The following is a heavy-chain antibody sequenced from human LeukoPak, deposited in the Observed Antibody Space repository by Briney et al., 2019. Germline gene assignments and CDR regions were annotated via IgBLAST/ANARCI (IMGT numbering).Heavy chain of an antibody. CDR2: IWYDGSNK. J-gene: IGHJ6*02. Sequence: GGSLRLSCAASGFTFSSYGMHWVRQAPGKGLEWVAVIWYDGSNKYYADSVKGRFTISRDNSKNTLYLQMNCLRAEDTAVYYCARANSGSYYSSGMDVWGQGTTVTVSS. D-gene: IGHD1-26*01. V-gene: IGHV3-33*01. CDR3: ARANSGSYYSSGMDV. CDR1: GFTFSSYG.